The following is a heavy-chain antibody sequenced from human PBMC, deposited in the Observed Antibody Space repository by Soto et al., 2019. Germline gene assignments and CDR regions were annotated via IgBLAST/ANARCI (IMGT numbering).Heavy chain of an antibody. CDR2: IYSGGST. V-gene: IGHV3-66*01. CDR1: GFTVSSNY. D-gene: IGHD6-13*01. Sequence: GGSLRLSCAASGFTVSSNYMSWVRQAPGKGLEWVSVIYSGGSTYYADSVKGRFTISRDNSKNTLYLQMNSLRAEDTAVYYCARGSGHRGPRSWYFIDCWGQGTLVTVPQ. J-gene: IGHJ4*02. CDR3: ARGSGHRGPRSWYFIDC.